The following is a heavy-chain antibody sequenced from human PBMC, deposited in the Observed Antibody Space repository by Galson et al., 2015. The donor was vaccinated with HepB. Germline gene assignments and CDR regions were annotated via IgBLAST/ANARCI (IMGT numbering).Heavy chain of an antibody. CDR3: AMVFPEKTDCWYRQTLYYFDS. CDR1: GFTFRYYA. J-gene: IGHJ4*02. CDR2: ITPSGDNT. Sequence: SLRLSCAASGFTFRYYAMSWVRQAPGKGLEWVSAITPSGDNTYSADSMKGRFTISRDNSQNTLFLQMNSLRADDTAIYFCAMVFPEKTDCWYRQTLYYFDSWGQGTRVTVSS. V-gene: IGHV3-23*01. D-gene: IGHD6-13*01.